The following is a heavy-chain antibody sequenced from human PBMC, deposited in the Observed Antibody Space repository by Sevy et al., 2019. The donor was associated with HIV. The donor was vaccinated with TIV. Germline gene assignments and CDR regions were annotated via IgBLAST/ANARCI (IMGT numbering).Heavy chain of an antibody. V-gene: IGHV5-51*01. Sequence: GESLKISCKGSGYFFSSYWIGWVRQMPGKGLEWMGVIYPHDSDTRYSPSFQGQVTISADKSISTAYLQWSSLKASDTAMYYCARLGGMGSYYTGSDYWGQRTLLTVSS. CDR2: IYPHDSDT. D-gene: IGHD3-10*01. CDR1: GYFFSSYW. CDR3: ARLGGMGSYYTGSDY. J-gene: IGHJ4*02.